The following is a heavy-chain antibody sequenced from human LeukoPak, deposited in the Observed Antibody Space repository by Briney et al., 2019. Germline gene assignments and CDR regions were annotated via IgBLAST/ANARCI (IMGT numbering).Heavy chain of an antibody. J-gene: IGHJ5*02. CDR1: GYTFSTFD. CDR2: MNPNSGKT. D-gene: IGHD3-16*01. Sequence: GASVKVSCKASGYTFSTFDINWVRQATGQGLEWMGYMNPNSGKTVYAQNFLGRLTISVDTSINTAYMELSNLRSEDAAVYYCARESLYPWGQGTLVTVSS. V-gene: IGHV1-8*03. CDR3: ARESLYP.